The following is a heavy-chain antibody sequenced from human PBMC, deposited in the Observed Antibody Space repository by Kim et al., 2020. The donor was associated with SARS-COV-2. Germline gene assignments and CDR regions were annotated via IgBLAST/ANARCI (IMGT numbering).Heavy chain of an antibody. Sequence: DSVKCRFTITRDNSKNSLRLQMNSLRTEDTALYYCAEDKSGYGGSGLDYWGQGTLVTVSS. V-gene: IGHV3-43*01. J-gene: IGHJ4*02. CDR3: AEDKSGYGGSGLDY. D-gene: IGHD5-12*01.